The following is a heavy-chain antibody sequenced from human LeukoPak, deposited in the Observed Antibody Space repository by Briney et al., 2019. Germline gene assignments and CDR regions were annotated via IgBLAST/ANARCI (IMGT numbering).Heavy chain of an antibody. CDR2: IYYSGNT. CDR3: AKDGAAGTYYFDY. J-gene: IGHJ4*02. D-gene: IGHD6-13*01. V-gene: IGHV4-39*02. CDR1: GDSISTSNSY. Sequence: PSETLSLTCTVSGDSISTSNSYWGWIRQPPGKGLEWIGSIYYSGNTYYNASLKSRVTISVDTSKNQFSLKLTSVTAADTAVYYCAKDGAAGTYYFDYWGQGTLVTVSS.